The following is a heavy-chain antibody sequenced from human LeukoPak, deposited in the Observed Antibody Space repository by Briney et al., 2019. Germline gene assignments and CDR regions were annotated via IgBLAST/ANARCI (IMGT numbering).Heavy chain of an antibody. CDR1: GFIFNNYG. Sequence: GGPLRLSCAASGFIFNNYGLVWVRQAPGKGLEWVSAISNDGGGTTYADFVKGRFSVSRDNSKNTLFLQMNSLRAEDTALYYCAKGSSGYFFDLWGQGTLVTVSS. CDR2: ISNDGGGT. D-gene: IGHD3-22*01. CDR3: AKGSSGYFFDL. J-gene: IGHJ4*02. V-gene: IGHV3-23*01.